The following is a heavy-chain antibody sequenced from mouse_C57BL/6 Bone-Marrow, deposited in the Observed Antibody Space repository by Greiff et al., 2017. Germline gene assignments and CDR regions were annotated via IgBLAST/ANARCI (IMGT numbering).Heavy chain of an antibody. CDR1: GFTFSDYG. V-gene: IGHV5-17*01. J-gene: IGHJ4*01. Sequence: EVKLVESGGGLVKPGGSLKLSCAASGFTFSDYGMHWVRQAPEKGLEWVAYISSGSSTIYYADTVKGRFTISRDNAKNTLFLQMTSLRSEDTAMYYCARPTEENAMDYWGQGTSVTVSS. CDR2: ISSGSSTI. CDR3: ARPTEENAMDY.